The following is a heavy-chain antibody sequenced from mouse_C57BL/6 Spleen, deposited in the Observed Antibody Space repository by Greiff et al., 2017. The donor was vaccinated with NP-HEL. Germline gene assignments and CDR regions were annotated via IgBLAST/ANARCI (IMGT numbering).Heavy chain of an antibody. CDR2: ISSGGSYT. CDR3: ARRGLRRTGLDY. V-gene: IGHV5-6*01. Sequence: VQLKESGGDLVKPGGSLKLSCAASGFTFSSYGMSWVRQTPDKRLEWVATISSGGSYTYYPDSVKGRFTISRDNAKNTLYLQMSSLKSEDTAMYYCARRGLRRTGLDYWGQGTTLTVSS. D-gene: IGHD2-2*01. J-gene: IGHJ2*01. CDR1: GFTFSSYG.